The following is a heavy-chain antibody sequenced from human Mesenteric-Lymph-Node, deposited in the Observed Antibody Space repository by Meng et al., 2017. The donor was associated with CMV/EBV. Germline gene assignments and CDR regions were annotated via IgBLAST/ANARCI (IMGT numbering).Heavy chain of an antibody. CDR3: ASHPRDPARPDYDILTGDYDASWFDP. CDR1: GYTFTGYY. J-gene: IGHJ5*02. V-gene: IGHV1-2*02. Sequence: ASVKVSCKASGYTFTGYYMHWVRQAPGQGLEWMGWINPNSGGTSSAQKFQGRVTVTRDTSISTAYMELSSLRSEDTAVYYCASHPRDPARPDYDILTGDYDASWFDPWGQGTLVTVSS. D-gene: IGHD3-9*01. CDR2: INPNSGGT.